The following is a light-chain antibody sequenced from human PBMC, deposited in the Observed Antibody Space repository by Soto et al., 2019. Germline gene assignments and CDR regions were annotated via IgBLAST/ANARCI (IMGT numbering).Light chain of an antibody. CDR3: QQSYSTPYT. Sequence: DIQMTQSPSTLSASIGDRVTITCRASQSVDSWLAWYQQQPGKAPKLLIYAASSLQSGVPSRFSGSGSGTDFTLTISSLQPEDFATYYCQQSYSTPYTFGQGTKLEIK. CDR1: QSVDSW. V-gene: IGKV1-39*01. CDR2: AAS. J-gene: IGKJ2*01.